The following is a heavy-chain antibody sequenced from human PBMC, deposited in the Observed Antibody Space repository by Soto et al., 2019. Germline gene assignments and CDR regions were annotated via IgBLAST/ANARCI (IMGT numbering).Heavy chain of an antibody. J-gene: IGHJ6*02. Sequence: QVQLVESGGGLVKPGGSLRLSCAASGFTFNDYYMTWIRQAPGKGLEWVSYISSVTNTIYYADSVRGRFTISRDNVMDSLYLQMNSLRAEDTAVYYCARVGQDYYYGMDVWGQGTTVTVSS. D-gene: IGHD1-26*01. V-gene: IGHV3-11*01. CDR1: GFTFNDYY. CDR2: ISSVTNTI. CDR3: ARVGQDYYYGMDV.